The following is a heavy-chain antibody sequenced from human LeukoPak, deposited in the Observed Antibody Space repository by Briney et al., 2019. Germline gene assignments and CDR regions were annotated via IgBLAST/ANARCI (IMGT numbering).Heavy chain of an antibody. V-gene: IGHV4-59*08. D-gene: IGHD3-3*01. CDR3: ARHFSNSPYYDFWSGSSYYYYGMDV. CDR1: GGSISSYY. Sequence: SETLSLTCTVSGGSISSYYWSWIRPPPGKGLEWIGYIYYSGSTNYNPSLKSRVTISVDTSKNQFSLKLSSVTAADTAVYYCARHFSNSPYYDFWSGSSYYYYGMDVWGQGTTVTVSS. CDR2: IYYSGST. J-gene: IGHJ6*02.